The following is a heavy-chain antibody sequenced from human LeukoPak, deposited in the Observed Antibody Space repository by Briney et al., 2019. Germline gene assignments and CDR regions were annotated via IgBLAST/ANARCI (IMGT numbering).Heavy chain of an antibody. D-gene: IGHD6-19*01. Sequence: SVKVSCKASGGTFSCYAISWVRQAPGQGLEWMGGIIPIFGTANYAQKFQGRVTITTDESTSTAYMELSSLRSEDTAVYYCATSPSSGWYPDYWGQGTLVTVSS. V-gene: IGHV1-69*05. J-gene: IGHJ4*02. CDR2: IIPIFGTA. CDR3: ATSPSSGWYPDY. CDR1: GGTFSCYA.